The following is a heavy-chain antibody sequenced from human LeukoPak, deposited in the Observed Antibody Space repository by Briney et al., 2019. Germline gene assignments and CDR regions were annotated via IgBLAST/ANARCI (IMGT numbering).Heavy chain of an antibody. D-gene: IGHD3-3*01. CDR3: ERARGSGYFPNGYYYGMDV. CDR1: LGSFSGYY. Sequence: SEALSLTCAVYLGSFSGYYWSWIRPPPGKGLEWIGEIYHSGSTNYNPSLKRRVTISVDTPKNQFSLKLSSETAADTAVYYCERARGSGYFPNGYYYGMDVWGQGTTVTVSS. J-gene: IGHJ6*02. V-gene: IGHV4-34*01. CDR2: IYHSGST.